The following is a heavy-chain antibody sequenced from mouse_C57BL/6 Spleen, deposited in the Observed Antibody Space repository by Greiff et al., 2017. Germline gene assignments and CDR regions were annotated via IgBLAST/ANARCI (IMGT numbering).Heavy chain of an antibody. CDR1: GYSITSGYY. CDR3: ARGAMDY. J-gene: IGHJ4*01. V-gene: IGHV3-6*01. Sequence: EVKLQESGPGLVKPSQSLSLTCSVTGYSITSGYYWNWIRQFPGNKLEWMGYISYDGSNNYNPSLKNRISITRDTSKNQFFLKLNSVTTEDTATYYCARGAMDYWGQGTSATVSS. CDR2: ISYDGSN.